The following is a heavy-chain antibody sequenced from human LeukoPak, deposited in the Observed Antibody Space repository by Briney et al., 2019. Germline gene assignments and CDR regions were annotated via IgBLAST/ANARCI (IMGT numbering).Heavy chain of an antibody. D-gene: IGHD6-19*01. V-gene: IGHV4-4*07. Sequence: PSETLSLTCTVSGGSISSNYWSWIRQPAGKGLEWIGRIHTSGSTNYNPSLKSRVTMSVGTSKNQFSLNLSSVTAADTAVYYCARPRSSSGWDGDFDSWGQGTLVTVSS. CDR2: IHTSGST. J-gene: IGHJ4*02. CDR3: ARPRSSSGWDGDFDS. CDR1: GGSISSNY.